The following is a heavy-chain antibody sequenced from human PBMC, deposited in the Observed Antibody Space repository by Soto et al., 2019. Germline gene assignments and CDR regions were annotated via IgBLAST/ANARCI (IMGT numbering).Heavy chain of an antibody. D-gene: IGHD3-22*01. V-gene: IGHV1-69*01. CDR3: ARGGSGYVWFNEF. CDR2: IIPVFDTV. J-gene: IGHJ4*02. Sequence: EQLVQSGAEVKKSGSSVKVSCKDTGGLFSSYAVSWVRQVPGQGLEWMGGIIPVFDTVYYAQKFQGRVTITADESTNTAYMELSSLRSEDTAMYYCARGGSGYVWFNEFWGQGTLVTVSS. CDR1: GGLFSSYA.